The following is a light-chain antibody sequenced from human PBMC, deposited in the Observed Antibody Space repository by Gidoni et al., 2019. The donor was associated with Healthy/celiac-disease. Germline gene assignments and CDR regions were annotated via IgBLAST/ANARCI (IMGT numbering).Light chain of an antibody. J-gene: IGLJ2*01. V-gene: IGLV2-23*03. CDR2: EGS. Sequence: QSALTQPASVSGHPGQPTTLPCTGPSSDVGSYKLVSWYQQHPGKAPKLMIYEGSKRPSGVSNRFSGSKSGNTASLTISGLQAEDEADYYCCSYAGSSTFDVVFGGGTKLTVL. CDR1: SSDVGSYKL. CDR3: CSYAGSSTFDVV.